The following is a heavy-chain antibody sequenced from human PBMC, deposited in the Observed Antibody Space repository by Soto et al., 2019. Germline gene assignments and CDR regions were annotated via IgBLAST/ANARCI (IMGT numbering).Heavy chain of an antibody. CDR2: IGSDGGKT. D-gene: IGHD5-18*01. V-gene: IGHV3-64*01. Sequence: EVQLVESGGGLVQPGGSLRLSCAAYGFTFSSYAMHWVRQAPGKGLEYVSAIGSDGGKTYDANSVKDRFTISRDNSKNTLYLQMGSLRTEDMAVYYCARGDPYSDTLRNDAFDIWGQGTMVTVSS. J-gene: IGHJ3*02. CDR1: GFTFSSYA. CDR3: ARGDPYSDTLRNDAFDI.